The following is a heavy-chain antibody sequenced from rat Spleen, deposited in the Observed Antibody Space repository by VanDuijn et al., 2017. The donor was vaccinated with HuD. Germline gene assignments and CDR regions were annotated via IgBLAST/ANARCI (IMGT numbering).Heavy chain of an antibody. CDR3: ARSSYYVMDA. Sequence: EVQLQESGPGLVKPSQSLSLTCSVTGYSITSNYWAWIRKFPGNKMEWIGYISYSGSTNYNPPLKSQISITRDTSKNQFFLQLTSVTTEDTATYYCARSSYYVMDAWGQGASVTVSS. V-gene: IGHV3-1*01. CDR1: GYSITSNY. CDR2: ISYSGST. J-gene: IGHJ4*01.